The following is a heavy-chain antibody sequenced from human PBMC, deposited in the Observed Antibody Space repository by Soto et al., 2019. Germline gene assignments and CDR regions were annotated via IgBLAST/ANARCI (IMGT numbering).Heavy chain of an antibody. D-gene: IGHD2-2*01. CDR1: GFTLSGND. CDR3: ARGGWYASWSSSDC. J-gene: IGHJ4*02. V-gene: IGHV3-30*03. Sequence: QVQLVESGGGVVQPGRSLRLSCAASGFTLSGNDMHWVRQAPGTGPEWVAVMSYDGSRQYYADSVKGRFTISRDTSKSTLYRQMNSLTTEDTAVYYCARGGWYASWSSSDCWGQGTLVTVSS. CDR2: MSYDGSRQ.